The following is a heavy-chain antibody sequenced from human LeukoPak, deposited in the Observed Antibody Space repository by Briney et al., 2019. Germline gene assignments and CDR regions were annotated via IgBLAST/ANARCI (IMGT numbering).Heavy chain of an antibody. CDR1: GLTVSVNY. V-gene: IGHV3-53*01. J-gene: IGHJ4*02. Sequence: QAGGSLRLSCSASGLTVSVNYTTGVPQAPGGGLEWVSLIYAGGNTLYAATVKARFTISRDNSTNTLYLQMNSLRAEDTAVYYCASGEWPQDYWGQGTLVTVSS. CDR3: ASGEWPQDY. CDR2: IYAGGNT. D-gene: IGHD3-10*01.